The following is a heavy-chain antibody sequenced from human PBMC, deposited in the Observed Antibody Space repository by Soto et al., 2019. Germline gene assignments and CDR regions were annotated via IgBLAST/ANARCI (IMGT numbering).Heavy chain of an antibody. CDR3: VKGTASSSVYKYFDP. J-gene: IGHJ5*02. CDR1: GYTFTSYG. CDR2: ISAYNGNT. Sequence: GASVKVSCKASGYTFTSYGISWVRQAPGQGLERMGWISAYNGNTNYAQKLQGRVTMTTDTSTSTAYMELRDEDTALYYCVKGTASSSVYKYFDPWGQGTLVTVSS. D-gene: IGHD6-6*01. V-gene: IGHV1-18*01.